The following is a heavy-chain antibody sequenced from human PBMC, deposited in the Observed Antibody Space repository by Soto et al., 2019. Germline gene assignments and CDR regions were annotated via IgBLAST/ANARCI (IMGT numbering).Heavy chain of an antibody. Sequence: GGSLRLSCAASTSTFSNYAMTWVRQAPGKGLEWVSAISGSGPSTHYADSVKGRFFISRDNSKNTLYVQMHRLRVDDTAVYYCPKGGHASGSYLALDDWGQGTLVTVSS. CDR1: TSTFSNYA. CDR3: PKGGHASGSYLALDD. J-gene: IGHJ4*02. D-gene: IGHD6-19*01. V-gene: IGHV3-23*01. CDR2: ISGSGPST.